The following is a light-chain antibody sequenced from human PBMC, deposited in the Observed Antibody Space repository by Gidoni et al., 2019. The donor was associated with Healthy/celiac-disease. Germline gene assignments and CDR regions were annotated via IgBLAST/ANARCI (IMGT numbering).Light chain of an antibody. CDR1: QSVSSN. Sequence: EIVMTQSPATLSESPGERATLSCRASQSVSSNLAWYQQKPGQAPRLLIYGASTRATGIPARFSGSGSGTEFTLTISSLQSEDFAVYYCQQYNNWPPWTFGQGTKLEIK. CDR3: QQYNNWPPWT. CDR2: GAS. V-gene: IGKV3-15*01. J-gene: IGKJ2*02.